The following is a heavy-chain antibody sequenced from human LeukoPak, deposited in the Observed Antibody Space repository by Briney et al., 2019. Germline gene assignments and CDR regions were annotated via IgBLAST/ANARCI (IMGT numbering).Heavy chain of an antibody. CDR3: AREHGDYVGY. J-gene: IGHJ4*02. CDR2: ISYDGSNK. Sequence: GGSLRLSCAASGFTFSSYAMHWVRQAPGKGLEWVAVISYDGSNKYYADSVKGRFTISRDNSKNTLYLQMNSLRAEDTAVYYCAREHGDYVGYWGQGTLVTVSS. D-gene: IGHD4-17*01. CDR1: GFTFSSYA. V-gene: IGHV3-30-3*01.